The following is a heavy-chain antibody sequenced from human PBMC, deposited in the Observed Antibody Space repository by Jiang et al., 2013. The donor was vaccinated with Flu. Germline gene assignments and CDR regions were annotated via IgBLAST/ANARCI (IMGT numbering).Heavy chain of an antibody. CDR1: GGSINSYY. J-gene: IGHJ3*02. CDR2: LLQWEH. D-gene: IGHD3-16*01. CDR3: VREMTGLMSPFGGVMPTDTFDI. Sequence: TQTLSLTCTVSGGSINSYYLELDPAAPGEGTGVDWVYLLQWEHRLQPLLKTRVSISLDTSKNQFSLRLSSVTAADTAVYYRVREMTGLMSPFGGVMPTDTFDIWG. V-gene: IGHV4-59*13.